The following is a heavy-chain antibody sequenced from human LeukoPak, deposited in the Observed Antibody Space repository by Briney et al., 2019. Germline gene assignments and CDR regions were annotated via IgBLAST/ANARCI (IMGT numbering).Heavy chain of an antibody. V-gene: IGHV3-7*03. Sequence: GSLRLSCAASGFTFSSYWMSWVRQAPGKGLEWVANVKQDGSEKYYVDSVKGRFTISRDNAKNSLYLQMNSLRAEDTAVYYCARDLPRGLVDYWGQGTLVTVSS. CDR3: ARDLPRGLVDY. J-gene: IGHJ4*02. D-gene: IGHD1-26*01. CDR1: GFTFSSYW. CDR2: VKQDGSEK.